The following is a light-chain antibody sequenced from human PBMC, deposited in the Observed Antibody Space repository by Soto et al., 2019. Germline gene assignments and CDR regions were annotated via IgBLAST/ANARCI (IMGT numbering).Light chain of an antibody. V-gene: IGKV3-20*01. J-gene: IGKJ1*01. CDR2: GAS. CDR1: QSVSSSY. Sequence: EIVLTQSPGTLSLSPGESATLSCRASQSVSSSYLAWYQQKPGQAPRLLIYGASSRATGIPDRFSGSGSGTDFTLTISRLEPGDFAVYYCQQYGSSPRTFGQGTKVEIK. CDR3: QQYGSSPRT.